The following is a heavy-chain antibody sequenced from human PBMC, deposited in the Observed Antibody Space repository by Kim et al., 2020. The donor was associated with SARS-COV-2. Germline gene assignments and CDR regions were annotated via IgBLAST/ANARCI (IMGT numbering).Heavy chain of an antibody. J-gene: IGHJ4*02. CDR3: ARRGITGSTGYCDY. D-gene: IGHD1-7*01. Sequence: AGSVEGRFTTSRENSRNTLYLQRNRLRAEDTAVYYCARRGITGSTGYCDYWGQGTLVTVSS. V-gene: IGHV3-23*01.